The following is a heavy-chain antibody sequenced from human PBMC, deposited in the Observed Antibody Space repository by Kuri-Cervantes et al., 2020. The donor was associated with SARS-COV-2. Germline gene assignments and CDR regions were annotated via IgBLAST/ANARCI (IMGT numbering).Heavy chain of an antibody. J-gene: IGHJ6*02. CDR1: GGSFSGYY. D-gene: IGHD6-19*01. CDR2: INHSGST. V-gene: IGHV4-34*01. Sequence: SETLSLTCAVYGGSFSGYYWSWIRQPPGKGLEWIGEINHSGSTNYNPSLKSRVTISVDTSKNQFSLKLSSVTAADTAVYYCARGVGAAVAGTLITIYYYYGMDVWGQGTTVTVPS. CDR3: ARGVGAAVAGTLITIYYYYGMDV.